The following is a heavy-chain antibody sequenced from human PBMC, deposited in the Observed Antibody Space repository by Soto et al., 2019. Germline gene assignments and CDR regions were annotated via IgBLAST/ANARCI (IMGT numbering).Heavy chain of an antibody. CDR3: ARVYGDCFDY. CDR2: IYHSGST. V-gene: IGHV4-30-2*01. J-gene: IGHJ4*02. CDR1: GGSISSGGYS. Sequence: SETLSLTCAVSGGSISSGGYSWSWIRQPPGKGLEWIGYIYHSGSTYYNPSLKSRVTISVDTSKNRFSLKLSSVTAADTAVYYCARVYGDCFDYWGQGTLVTVSS. D-gene: IGHD4-17*01.